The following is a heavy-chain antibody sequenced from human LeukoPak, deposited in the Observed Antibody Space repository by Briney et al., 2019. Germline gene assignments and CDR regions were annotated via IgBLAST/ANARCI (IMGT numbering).Heavy chain of an antibody. CDR3: ARDRGELGFDY. CDR1: GYTFTGYY. Sequence: ASVTVSCKASGYTFTGYYMHWVRQAPGQGLEWMGWINPNSGGTNYAQKFQGRVTTTRDTSISAAYMELSRLRSDDTAVYYCARDRGELGFDYWGQGTLVTVSS. V-gene: IGHV1-2*02. CDR2: INPNSGGT. D-gene: IGHD1-26*01. J-gene: IGHJ4*02.